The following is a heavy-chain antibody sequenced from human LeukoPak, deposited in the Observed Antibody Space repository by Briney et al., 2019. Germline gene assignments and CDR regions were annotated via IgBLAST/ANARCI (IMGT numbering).Heavy chain of an antibody. J-gene: IGHJ4*02. CDR2: IHYSGST. Sequence: ASETLSLTCTVSDDSIRNYYWSWIRQPPGKGLEWIGYIHYSGSTNYNPSLKSRVTISVDTSKNQFSLKLSSVTAADTAVYYCARHLDYYGSGSYSHWGQGTLVTVSS. CDR3: ARHLDYYGSGSYSH. V-gene: IGHV4-59*08. CDR1: DDSIRNYY. D-gene: IGHD3-10*01.